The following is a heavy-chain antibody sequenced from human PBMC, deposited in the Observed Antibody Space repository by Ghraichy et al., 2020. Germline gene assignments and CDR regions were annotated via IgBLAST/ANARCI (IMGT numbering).Heavy chain of an antibody. J-gene: IGHJ5*02. CDR1: GFTFNSYA. Sequence: GGSLRLSCAASGFTFNSYAMSWVRQAPGKGLEWVSAISGGGGSTYYADSVKGRFTISRDNSKSTLYLQMNSLRVEDTAVYYCAKGRYDDYAYNWFDPWGQGTLVTVSS. CDR2: ISGGGGST. V-gene: IGHV3-23*01. CDR3: AKGRYDDYAYNWFDP. D-gene: IGHD3-9*01.